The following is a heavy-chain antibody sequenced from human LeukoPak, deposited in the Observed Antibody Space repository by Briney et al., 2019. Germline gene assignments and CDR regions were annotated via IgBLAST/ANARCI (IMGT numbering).Heavy chain of an antibody. D-gene: IGHD5-12*01. CDR1: GGSISRYY. CDR3: ARDAAGYSGSNFYYYGMDV. CDR2: IYYSGST. V-gene: IGHV4-59*01. Sequence: PSETLSLTCTVSGGSISRYYWSWIRQPPGKGLEWIGYIYYSGSTNYNPSLKSRVTISVDTSKNQFSLKLSSVTAADTAVYYCARDAAGYSGSNFYYYGMDVWGQGTTVTVSS. J-gene: IGHJ6*02.